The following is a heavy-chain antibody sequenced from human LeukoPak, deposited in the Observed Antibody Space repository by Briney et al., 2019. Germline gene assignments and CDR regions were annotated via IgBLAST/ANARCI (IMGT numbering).Heavy chain of an antibody. CDR3: AGGGRWLAFDY. V-gene: IGHV4-59*08. Sequence: PSETLSLTCTVSGGSISSFYWTWIRQPPGKGLEYIGSLYNGGTTNYNPSLTSRVTISVDPSKNQLSLRLTSVTAADTAIYFCAGGGRWLAFDYWAQGTLVTVSS. J-gene: IGHJ4*02. CDR2: LYNGGTT. CDR1: GGSISSFY. D-gene: IGHD6-19*01.